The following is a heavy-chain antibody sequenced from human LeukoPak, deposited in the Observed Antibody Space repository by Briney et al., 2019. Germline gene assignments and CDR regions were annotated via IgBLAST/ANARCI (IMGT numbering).Heavy chain of an antibody. D-gene: IGHD3-3*02. Sequence: PGGSLRLSCAASGFTVSSNYMSWVRQAPGKGLEWVSAISGSGGSTYYADSVKGRFTISRDNSKNTLYLQMNSLRAEDTAVYYCAATIFDPFFRGGSYWGQGTLVTVSS. V-gene: IGHV3-23*01. CDR3: AATIFDPFFRGGSY. CDR2: ISGSGGST. J-gene: IGHJ4*02. CDR1: GFTVSSNY.